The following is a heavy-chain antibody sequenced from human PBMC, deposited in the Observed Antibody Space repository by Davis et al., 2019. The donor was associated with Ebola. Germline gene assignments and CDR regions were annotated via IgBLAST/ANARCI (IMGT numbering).Heavy chain of an antibody. D-gene: IGHD3-22*01. CDR3: AREGWKYYYDSSGYHTYYGMDV. V-gene: IGHV3-30*03. Sequence: GESLKISCAASGFTLSSYAIHWVRQAPGKGLEGVAVISYDGSNEYYADSVKGRFTISRDNAKNSLYLQMNSLRDEDTAVYYCAREGWKYYYDSSGYHTYYGMDVWGKGTTVTVSS. CDR2: ISYDGSNE. CDR1: GFTLSSYA. J-gene: IGHJ6*04.